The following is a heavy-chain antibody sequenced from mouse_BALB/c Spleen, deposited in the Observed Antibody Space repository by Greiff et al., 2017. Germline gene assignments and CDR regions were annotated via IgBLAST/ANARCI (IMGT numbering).Heavy chain of an antibody. CDR2: IDPENGNT. V-gene: IGHV14-1*02. D-gene: IGHD6-1*01. CDR1: GFNIKDYY. CDR3: ARGAD. J-gene: IGHJ2*01. Sequence: EVQLQQSGAELVRPGALVKLSCKASGFNIKDYYMHWVKQRPEQGLEWIGWIDPENGNTIYDPKFQGKASITADTSSNTAYLQPSSLTSEDTAVYYCARGADWGQGTTLTVSS.